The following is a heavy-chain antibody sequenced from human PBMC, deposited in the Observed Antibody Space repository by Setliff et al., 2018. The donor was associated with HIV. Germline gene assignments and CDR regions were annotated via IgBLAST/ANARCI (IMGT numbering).Heavy chain of an antibody. V-gene: IGHV1-2*02. CDR2: INPNNGGT. J-gene: IGHJ5*02. CDR3: ARERPGDHYESTGYQLADWFDP. Sequence: ASVKVSCKASGYTFTGYYMHRVRQAPGQGLEWMGWINPNNGGTNYAQKFQGRVTMTRDTSISTTYMEVSSLRSEDTAVYYCARERPGDHYESTGYQLADWFDPRGQGTLVTVSS. CDR1: GYTFTGYY. D-gene: IGHD3-22*01.